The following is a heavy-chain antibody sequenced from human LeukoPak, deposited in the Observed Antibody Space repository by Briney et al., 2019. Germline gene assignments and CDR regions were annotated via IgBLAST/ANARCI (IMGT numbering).Heavy chain of an antibody. CDR1: GVTFSSYA. V-gene: IGHV3-23*01. CDR3: AKDRHSSSLVSFDY. CDR2: ISGRGGHT. J-gene: IGHJ4*02. Sequence: GGSLRLSCAASGVTFSSYARNWVRQAPGKGLEWVSNISGRGGHTYYADSVKSRFTISRDNSKITLYLQINSLRAEDTAVYYCAKDRHSSSLVSFDYWGQGTLVTVSS. D-gene: IGHD6-13*01.